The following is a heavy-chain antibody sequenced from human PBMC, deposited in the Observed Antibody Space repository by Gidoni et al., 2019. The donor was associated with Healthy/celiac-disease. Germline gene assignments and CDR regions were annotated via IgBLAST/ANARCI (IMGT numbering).Heavy chain of an antibody. D-gene: IGHD1-26*01. CDR3: AREVGATTFDY. CDR2: IWYDGSNK. CDR1: GFTSSSYG. J-gene: IGHJ4*02. V-gene: IGHV3-33*01. Sequence: QVQLVESGGGVVQPGRSLRLSCAASGFTSSSYGMHWVRQAPGKGLEWVAVIWYDGSNKYYADSVKGRFTISRDNSKNTLYLQMNSLRAEDTAVYYCAREVGATTFDYWGQGTLVTVSS.